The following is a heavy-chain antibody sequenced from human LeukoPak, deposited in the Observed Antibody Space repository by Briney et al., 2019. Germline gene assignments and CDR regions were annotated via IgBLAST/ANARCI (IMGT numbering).Heavy chain of an antibody. CDR3: ARDYGSGNSQIFDY. Sequence: SETLSLTCTVSGGSISSYYWSWIRQPPGKGLEWIGYIYYSGSTNYNPSLKSRVTISVDTSKNQFSLKLSSVTAADTAIYYCARDYGSGNSQIFDYWDQGTLVTVSS. D-gene: IGHD3-10*01. CDR1: GGSISSYY. CDR2: IYYSGST. V-gene: IGHV4-59*01. J-gene: IGHJ4*02.